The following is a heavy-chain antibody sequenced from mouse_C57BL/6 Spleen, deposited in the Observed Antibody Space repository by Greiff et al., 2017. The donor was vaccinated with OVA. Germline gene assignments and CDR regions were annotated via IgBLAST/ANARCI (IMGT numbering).Heavy chain of an antibody. CDR3: AIHGSSQSHFDY. D-gene: IGHD1-1*01. J-gene: IGHJ2*01. CDR2: INPNNGGT. CDR1: GYTFTDYN. Sequence: EVKLMESGPELVKPGASVKIPCKASGYTFTDYNMDWVKQSHGKSLEWIGDINPNNGGTIYNQKFKGKATLTVDKSSSTAYMELRSLTAGDTAVYYCAIHGSSQSHFDYWGQGTTLTVSS. V-gene: IGHV1-18*01.